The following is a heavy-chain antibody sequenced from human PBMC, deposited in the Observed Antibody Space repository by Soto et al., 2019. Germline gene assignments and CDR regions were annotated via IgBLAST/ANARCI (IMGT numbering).Heavy chain of an antibody. V-gene: IGHV3-30-3*01. CDR3: ARDPRDGYNCDFPF. CDR1: GFTFSSYA. Sequence: QVQLVESGGGVVQPGRSLRLSCAATGFTFSSYAMHWVRQAPGKGLEWVALISYDGLNKYYADSVKGRFTISRDNSKNALYLQMNSLRTEDTAVYYCARDPRDGYNCDFPFWVQGTLVTVSS. CDR2: ISYDGLNK. D-gene: IGHD5-12*01. J-gene: IGHJ4*02.